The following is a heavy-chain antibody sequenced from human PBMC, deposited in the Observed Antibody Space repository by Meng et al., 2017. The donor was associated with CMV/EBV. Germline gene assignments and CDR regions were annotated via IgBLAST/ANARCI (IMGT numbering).Heavy chain of an antibody. D-gene: IGHD1-26*01. V-gene: IGHV3-30*02. CDR3: AKVSGGSGSLYYFDY. J-gene: IGHJ4*02. CDR2: IRYDGSNK. Sequence: GGSLRLSCAASGFTFSSYGMHWVRQAPGKGLEWVAFIRYDGSNKYYADSVKGRFTISRDNSKNTLYLQMNSLRAEDTVVYYCAKVSGGSGSLYYFDYWGQGTLVTVSS. CDR1: GFTFSSYG.